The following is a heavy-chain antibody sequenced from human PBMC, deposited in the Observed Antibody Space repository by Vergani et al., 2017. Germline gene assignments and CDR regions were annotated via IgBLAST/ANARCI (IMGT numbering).Heavy chain of an antibody. CDR2: ICHTEDT. V-gene: IGHV4-4*03. Sequence: QVQLQESGPGLVKPPGTLSLTCAVSGDSISSNNCWTWFRQPPGKGLEWIGEICHTEDTNYSPTLKSRVTVSVDESRHLFSMRLNSVTDADTAVYYCATSGYRSWCCYFDYWGQGILVTVSS. J-gene: IGHJ4*02. CDR3: ATSGYRSWCCYFDY. CDR1: GDSISSNNC. D-gene: IGHD2-2*02.